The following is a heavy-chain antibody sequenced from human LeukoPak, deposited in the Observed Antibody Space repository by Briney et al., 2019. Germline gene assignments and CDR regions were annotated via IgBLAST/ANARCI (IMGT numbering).Heavy chain of an antibody. V-gene: IGHV3-7*03. Sequence: QPGGSLRLSCAASGFTFSSYAMHWVRQAPGKGLEWVATIKPDGNDKFLVDSVKGRFTISGDNAKTSLFLQVNSLRAEDTAMYYCATTHCGGECYLYWGQGTLITVSS. D-gene: IGHD2-21*01. CDR2: IKPDGNDK. CDR3: ATTHCGGECYLY. J-gene: IGHJ4*02. CDR1: GFTFSSYA.